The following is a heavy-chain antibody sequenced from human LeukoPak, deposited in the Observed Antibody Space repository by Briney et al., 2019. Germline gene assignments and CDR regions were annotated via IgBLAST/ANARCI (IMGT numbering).Heavy chain of an antibody. CDR2: IYSGGST. CDR1: GFTVSSNY. V-gene: IGHV3-53*01. J-gene: IGHJ4*02. CDR3: AKRMVNRAIEY. D-gene: IGHD2-8*01. Sequence: GGSLRLSCAASGFTVSSNYMSWVRQAPGKGLEWVSVIYSGGSTYYADSVKGRFTISRDNSKNTLYLQMNSLRAEDTAVYYCAKRMVNRAIEYWGQGTLVTVSS.